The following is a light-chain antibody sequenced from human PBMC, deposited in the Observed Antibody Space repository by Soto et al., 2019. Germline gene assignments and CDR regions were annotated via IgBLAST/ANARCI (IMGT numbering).Light chain of an antibody. CDR2: EVS. CDR1: SSDVGGYNY. J-gene: IGLJ1*01. Sequence: QSALTQPPSAFGSPGQSVTISCTGTSSDVGGYNYVSWYQQHPGKAPKLMIYEVSKRPSGVPDRFSGSKSGNTASLTVSGLRAEDEADYYCSSYAGSNNFVFGTGTKLTVL. CDR3: SSYAGSNNFV. V-gene: IGLV2-8*01.